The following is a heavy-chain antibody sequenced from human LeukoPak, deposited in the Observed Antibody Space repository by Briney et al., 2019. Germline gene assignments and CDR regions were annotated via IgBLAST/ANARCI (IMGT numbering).Heavy chain of an antibody. CDR2: ISWNSASI. J-gene: IGHJ4*02. Sequence: GGSLRLSCAASGFTFNDYAMHWVRQAPGKGLEWVSGISWNSASIGYADSVQGRFTISRDNAKNSLYLQMNSLRAEDTAFYYCAKDNSEGFFDYWGQGTLVTVSS. V-gene: IGHV3-9*01. CDR1: GFTFNDYA. CDR3: AKDNSEGFFDY.